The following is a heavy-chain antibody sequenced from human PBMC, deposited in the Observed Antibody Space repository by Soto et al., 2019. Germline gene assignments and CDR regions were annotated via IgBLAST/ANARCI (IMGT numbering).Heavy chain of an antibody. CDR1: GFTFSSHT. J-gene: IGHJ6*02. CDR2: ISRRGNDV. Sequence: EVQLVESGGGLVKPGESLRLSCAASGFTFSSHTMNWVRQAPGKGMEWVSSISRRGNDVYYADSVKGRFTISRDNAKNSLGLQMNSLRAEDTGLYYWAKDIGYGIYGYGMDVWGQGTTVTVSS. V-gene: IGHV3-21*01. CDR3: AKDIGYGIYGYGMDV. D-gene: IGHD4-17*01.